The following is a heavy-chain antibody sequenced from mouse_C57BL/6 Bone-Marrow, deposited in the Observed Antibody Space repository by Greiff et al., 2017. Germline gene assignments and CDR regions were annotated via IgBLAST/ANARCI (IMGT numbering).Heavy chain of an antibody. D-gene: IGHD1-1*01. J-gene: IGHJ2*01. CDR1: GFNIKNTY. V-gene: IGHV14-3*01. Sequence: VQLQQSVAELVRPGASVKLSCTASGFNIKNTYMHWVKQRPEKSLEWIGRIDPAYGNPKYAPKFQGQATITPDTSYNTAYLQLIRLTSEDPAIYYCAVVGGFDDWGQGTTLTVSS. CDR3: AVVGGFDD. CDR2: IDPAYGNP.